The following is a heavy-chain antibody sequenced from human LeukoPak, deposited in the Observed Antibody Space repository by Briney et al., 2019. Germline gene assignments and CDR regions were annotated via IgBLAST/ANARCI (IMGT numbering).Heavy chain of an antibody. J-gene: IGHJ6*03. V-gene: IGHV4-4*07. CDR3: ARELPFSSIAARPYHDYYYMDV. Sequence: PSETLSLTCTGTGGSLSIYYWSWIQQPAGQGLEWIGRIYTSGSPNYNPSLRRRVPMSGEPPKHQLPLKLRSVTPGHRPVFYVARELPFSSIAARPYHDYYYMDVWGKGTTVTVS. CDR1: GGSLSIYY. CDR2: IYTSGSP. D-gene: IGHD6-6*01.